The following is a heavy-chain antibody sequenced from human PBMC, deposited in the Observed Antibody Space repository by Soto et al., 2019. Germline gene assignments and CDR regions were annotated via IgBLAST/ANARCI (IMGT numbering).Heavy chain of an antibody. CDR1: GFIFTDYS. D-gene: IGHD1-20*01. CDR2: VGPEDDET. CDR3: ATSVGIRPDY. J-gene: IGHJ4*02. Sequence: DVQLVQSGAEVRKPGATVKISCKVSGFIFTDYSMHWVRQAPGKGLEWMGLVGPEDDETTYAENFQGRITITADTSTDTAYMELSSLRSDDTAVYYCATSVGIRPDYWGQGTLVTVSS. V-gene: IGHV1-69-2*01.